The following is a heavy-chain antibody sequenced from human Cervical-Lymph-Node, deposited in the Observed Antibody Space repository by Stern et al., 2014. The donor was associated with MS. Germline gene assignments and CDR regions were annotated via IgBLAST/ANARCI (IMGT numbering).Heavy chain of an antibody. Sequence: VPLVESGAEVKKPGSSVKVSCKASGGTFSSDAISWVRQAPGQGLEWMGRTIPQFGSSHYAQKFQVRVTIAADESTSTAYMELSSLRSDDTAVYYCAREFRGLVVSPSNWFDPWGQGTLVTVSS. V-gene: IGHV1-69*18. D-gene: IGHD2-8*02. J-gene: IGHJ5*02. CDR3: AREFRGLVVSPSNWFDP. CDR2: TIPQFGSS. CDR1: GGTFSSDA.